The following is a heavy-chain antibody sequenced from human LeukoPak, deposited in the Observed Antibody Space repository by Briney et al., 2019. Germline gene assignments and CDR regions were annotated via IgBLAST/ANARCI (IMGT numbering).Heavy chain of an antibody. V-gene: IGHV3-48*03. CDR3: ARENGYKVFDY. CDR1: GFTFSSYE. Sequence: QSGGSLRLSCAASGFTFSSYEMNWVRQAPGKGLEWVSYISSSGSTIYYADSVKGRFTISRDHSKNTLYLQMDSLRAEDTAVYYCARENGYKVFDYWGQGTLVTVSS. J-gene: IGHJ4*02. D-gene: IGHD5-24*01. CDR2: ISSSGSTI.